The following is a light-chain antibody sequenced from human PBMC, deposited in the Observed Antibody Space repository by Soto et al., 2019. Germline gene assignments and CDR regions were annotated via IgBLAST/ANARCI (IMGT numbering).Light chain of an antibody. CDR3: QKYGGSPLVT. V-gene: IGKV3-20*01. J-gene: IGKJ3*01. CDR1: QSIDSSS. CDR2: GAS. Sequence: EVVLTQSPGTLSLSPGERATLSCRASQSIDSSSLAWYQQTPGQTPRLLIYGASTRATGVSDRCSGSGSGTDFTLSISRLEPEDFGVYYCQKYGGSPLVTFGPGTKVEVK.